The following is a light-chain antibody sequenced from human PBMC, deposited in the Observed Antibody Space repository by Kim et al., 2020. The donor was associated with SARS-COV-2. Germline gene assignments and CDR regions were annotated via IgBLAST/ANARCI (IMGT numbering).Light chain of an antibody. CDR2: LNSDGSH. Sequence: QLVLTQSPSASASLGASVKLTCTLSSGHSSYAIAWHQQQPEKGPRYLRKLNSDGSHSKGDGIPDRFSGSSSGAERYLTISSLQSEDEADYYCQTWGTGIRGVFGGGTQLTVL. CDR3: QTWGTGIRGV. CDR1: SGHSSYA. J-gene: IGLJ2*01. V-gene: IGLV4-69*01.